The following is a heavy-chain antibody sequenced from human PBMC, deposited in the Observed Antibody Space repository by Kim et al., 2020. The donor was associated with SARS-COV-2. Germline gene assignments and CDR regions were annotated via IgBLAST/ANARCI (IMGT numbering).Heavy chain of an antibody. V-gene: IGHV3-48*03. J-gene: IGHJ4*02. CDR2: ISSRGITI. CDR1: GFTFSSYE. Sequence: GGSLRLSCAASGFTFSSYEMNWVRQAPGKGLEWVSYISSRGITIYYADSVQGRFTISRDNAKNSLYLQMNSLRAEDTAIYYCARGYSSGWGVTYWGQGTLVTVSS. CDR3: ARGYSSGWGVTY. D-gene: IGHD6-19*01.